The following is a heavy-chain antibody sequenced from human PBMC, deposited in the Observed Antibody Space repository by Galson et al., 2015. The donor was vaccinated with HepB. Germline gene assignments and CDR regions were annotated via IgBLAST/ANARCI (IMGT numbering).Heavy chain of an antibody. CDR1: GDSVSSNSAA. CDR2: TYYRSKWYN. Sequence: CAISGDSVSSNSAAWNWIRQSPSRGLEWLGRTYYRSKWYNDYAVSVKSRITINPDTSKNQFSLQLNSVTPEDTAVYYCARRGQLVQGPHYYYYMDVWGKGTTVTVSS. D-gene: IGHD6-13*01. CDR3: ARRGQLVQGPHYYYYMDV. J-gene: IGHJ6*03. V-gene: IGHV6-1*01.